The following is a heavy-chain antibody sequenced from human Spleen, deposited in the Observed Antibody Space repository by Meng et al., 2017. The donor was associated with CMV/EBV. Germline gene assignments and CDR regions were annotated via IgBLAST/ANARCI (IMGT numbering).Heavy chain of an antibody. CDR3: ARDGYYDFWSGHGFAY. CDR2: INPTSGGT. CDR1: GYTFTGYY. J-gene: IGHJ4*02. Sequence: ASVKVSCKASGYTFTGYYIHWVRQAPGQGLEWMGWINPTSGGTNYAQKFQGRVTMTRDTSISTAYMELSRLRSDDTAVYYCARDGYYDFWSGHGFAYWGQGTLVTVSS. V-gene: IGHV1-2*02. D-gene: IGHD3-3*01.